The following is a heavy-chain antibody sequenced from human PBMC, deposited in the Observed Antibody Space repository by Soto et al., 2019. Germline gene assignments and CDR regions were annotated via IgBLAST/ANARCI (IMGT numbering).Heavy chain of an antibody. Sequence: QSGGSLRLSCAASGFTFSSYGMHWVRQAPGKGLEWVAVISYDGSNKYYADSVKGRFTISRGNSKNTLYLQMNSLRAEDTAVYYCATTVSSYLGTDYWGQGTLVTVSS. CDR1: GFTFSSYG. V-gene: IGHV3-30*03. CDR3: ATTVSSYLGTDY. CDR2: ISYDGSNK. D-gene: IGHD6-6*01. J-gene: IGHJ4*02.